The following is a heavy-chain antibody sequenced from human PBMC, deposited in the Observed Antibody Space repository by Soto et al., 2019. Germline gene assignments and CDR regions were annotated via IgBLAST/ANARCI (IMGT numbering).Heavy chain of an antibody. J-gene: IGHJ6*03. D-gene: IGHD2-15*01. CDR3: ARGTIVVAPYYYMDV. V-gene: IGHV1-18*01. CDR1: GYPFISYA. Sequence: ASVKVSCKASGYPFISYAISWVRQAPGQGLEWMGWISGYNGDTKYAQKFQGRLTMTRDTPTSTAYTELGSLRSDDTAVYFCARGTIVVAPYYYMDVWGNGTTVTVSS. CDR2: ISGYNGDT.